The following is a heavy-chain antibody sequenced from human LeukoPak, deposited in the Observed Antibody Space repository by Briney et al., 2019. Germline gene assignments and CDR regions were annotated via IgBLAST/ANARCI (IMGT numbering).Heavy chain of an antibody. J-gene: IGHJ4*02. CDR3: ARHGYYDYVWGSYRPYYFDY. CDR1: GGSISSYY. D-gene: IGHD3-16*02. CDR2: IYYSGST. Sequence: SETLSLTCTVSGGSISSYYWSWIRQPPGKGLEWIGYIYYSGSTNYNPSLKSRVTISVDTSKNQFSLKLSSVTAADTAVYYCARHGYYDYVWGSYRPYYFDYWGQGTLVTVSS. V-gene: IGHV4-59*08.